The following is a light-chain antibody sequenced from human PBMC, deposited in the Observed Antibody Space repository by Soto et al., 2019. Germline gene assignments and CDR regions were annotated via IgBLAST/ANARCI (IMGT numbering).Light chain of an antibody. CDR2: DAS. CDR3: QQYDSLPLT. Sequence: DLQMTQSPSSLSASVGDRVTITCQARHDVNNYLNWYQQKPGKAPRFLIYDASNLETGVPSRFSGSGSGTHFTLTIRSLQPEDVATYYCQQYDSLPLTFGGGTRVEI. J-gene: IGKJ4*01. CDR1: HDVNNY. V-gene: IGKV1-33*01.